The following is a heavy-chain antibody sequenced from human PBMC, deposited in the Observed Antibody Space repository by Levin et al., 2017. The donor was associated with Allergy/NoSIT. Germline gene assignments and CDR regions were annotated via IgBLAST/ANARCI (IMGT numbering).Heavy chain of an antibody. D-gene: IGHD1-26*01. J-gene: IGHJ4*02. CDR3: AGNSRGSATYYYDF. CDR1: GSAFSSYG. CDR2: IWYDETNE. V-gene: IGHV3-33*01. Sequence: GESLKISCAASGSAFSSYGMHWVRQAPGKGLGWVAVIWYDETNEYYADSVKGRFTISRENSKNTLYLKMNSASAEDTALYYCAGNSRGSATYYYDFWRQGTRVNVSS.